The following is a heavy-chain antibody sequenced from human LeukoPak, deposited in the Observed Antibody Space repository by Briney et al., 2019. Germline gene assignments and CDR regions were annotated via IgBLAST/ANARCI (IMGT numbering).Heavy chain of an antibody. CDR2: INHSGST. CDR1: GGSFSGYY. Sequence: SETLSLTCAVYGGSFSGYYWSWIRQPPGKGLEWIGEINHSGSTNCNPSLKSRVTISVDTSKNQFSLKLSSVTAADTAVYYCARVKLPAVAGTMGNYYFDYWGQGTLVTVSS. V-gene: IGHV4-34*01. CDR3: ARVKLPAVAGTMGNYYFDY. D-gene: IGHD6-19*01. J-gene: IGHJ4*02.